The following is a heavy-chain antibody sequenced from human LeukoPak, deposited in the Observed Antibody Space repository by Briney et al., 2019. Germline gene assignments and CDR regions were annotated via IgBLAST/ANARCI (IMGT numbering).Heavy chain of an antibody. CDR1: GGSINSYY. CDR3: AREGGGYCSGGSCYSLPTYYFDY. Sequence: SETLSLTCTVSGGSINSYYWSWIRQPPGKGLEWIGYIYYSGSTNYNPSLKSRVTISVDMSKNQFSLKLSSVTAADTAVYYCAREGGGYCSGGSCYSLPTYYFDYWGQGTLVTVSS. V-gene: IGHV4-59*01. CDR2: IYYSGST. D-gene: IGHD2-15*01. J-gene: IGHJ4*02.